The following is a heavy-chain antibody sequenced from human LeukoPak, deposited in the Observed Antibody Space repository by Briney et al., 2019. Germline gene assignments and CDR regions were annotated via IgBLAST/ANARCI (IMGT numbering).Heavy chain of an antibody. Sequence: SETLSLTCAVYGGSFSGYYWSWVRQPPGKGLEWIGEINHSGSTNYNPSLKSGVTISVDTSKNQFSLKLSSVTAADTAVYYCAREYSSSSVGAFDIWGQGTMVTVSS. CDR2: INHSGST. J-gene: IGHJ3*02. D-gene: IGHD6-6*01. CDR1: GGSFSGYY. CDR3: AREYSSSSVGAFDI. V-gene: IGHV4-34*01.